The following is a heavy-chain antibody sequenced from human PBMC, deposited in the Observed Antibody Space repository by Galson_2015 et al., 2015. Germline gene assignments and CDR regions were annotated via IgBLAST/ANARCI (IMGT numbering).Heavy chain of an antibody. CDR1: GGSFSGYY. J-gene: IGHJ5*02. CDR2: INHSGST. V-gene: IGHV4-34*01. Sequence: ETLSLTCAVYGGSFSGYYWSWTRQPPGKGLEWIGEINHSGSTNYNPSLKSRVTISVDTSKNQFSLRLSSVTAADTAVYYCARAPLSRRFDPWGQGTLVTVSS. CDR3: ARAPLSRRFDP.